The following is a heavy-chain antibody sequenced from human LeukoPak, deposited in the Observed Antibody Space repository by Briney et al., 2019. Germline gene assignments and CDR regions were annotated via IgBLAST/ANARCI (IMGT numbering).Heavy chain of an antibody. V-gene: IGHV3-74*01. CDR1: GFTFNSHY. D-gene: IGHD4-11*01. J-gene: IGHJ4*02. Sequence: GGSLRLSCAFSGFTFNSHYVHWVRQAPGPGLLWVSRTTDDATTTYADSVRGRFTTSRAIAKKTLYLQMNSLRAEDTAVYYCARGHLYSFDHWGQGALVTVSS. CDR3: ARGHLYSFDH. CDR2: TTDDATTT.